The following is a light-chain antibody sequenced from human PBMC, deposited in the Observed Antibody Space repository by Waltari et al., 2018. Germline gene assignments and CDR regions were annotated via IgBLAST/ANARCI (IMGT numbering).Light chain of an antibody. CDR2: GAS. CDR1: QSVSSN. CDR3: QQYNNWPLT. J-gene: IGKJ4*01. V-gene: IGKV3-15*01. Sequence: EIVMTQSPATLSVSPGERATLSCRASQSVSSNLDWYQPKPGQAPRLLTYGASTRATGIPARFSGSGSGTEFTLTISSLQSEDFAVYYCQQYNNWPLTFGGGTKVEIK.